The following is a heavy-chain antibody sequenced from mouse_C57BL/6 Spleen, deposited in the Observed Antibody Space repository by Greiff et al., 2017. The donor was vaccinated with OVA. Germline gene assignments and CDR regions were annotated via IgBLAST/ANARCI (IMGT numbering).Heavy chain of an antibody. J-gene: IGHJ4*01. CDR1: GYAFSSYW. CDR3: ARWSTRVTTGYYYAMDY. CDR2: IYPGDGDT. Sequence: QVQLQQSGAELVKPGASVKISCKASGYAFSSYWMNWVKQRPGKGLEWIGQIYPGDGDTNYNGKFKGQATLTADKSSSTAYMQLNSLTSEDSAVYFCARWSTRVTTGYYYAMDYWGQGTSVTVSS. D-gene: IGHD2-2*01. V-gene: IGHV1-80*01.